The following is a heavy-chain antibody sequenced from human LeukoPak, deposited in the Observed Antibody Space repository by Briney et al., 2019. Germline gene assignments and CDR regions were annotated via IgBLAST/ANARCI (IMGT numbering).Heavy chain of an antibody. J-gene: IGHJ6*03. CDR2: ISSSGSTI. V-gene: IGHV3-48*03. D-gene: IGHD6-13*01. Sequence: GGSLRLSCAASGFTFSSYEMNWVRQAPGKGLEGVSHISSSGSTIYYADSVKGRFTISRDNAKNSLYLQMNSLRAEDTAVYYCARGAYSSSWYAYYYYYYMDVWGKGTTVTISS. CDR3: ARGAYSSSWYAYYYYYYMDV. CDR1: GFTFSSYE.